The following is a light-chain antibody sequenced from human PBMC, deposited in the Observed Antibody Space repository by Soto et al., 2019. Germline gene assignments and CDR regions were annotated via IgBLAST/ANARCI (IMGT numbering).Light chain of an antibody. CDR1: QGVGRF. V-gene: IGKV3-11*01. Sequence: EIVLTQSPATLSLSPGERAALSCRASQGVGRFLAWYQQKPGQAPRLLIYDASNRATGIPARFSGSGSGTDFTRAINNLEPEDFAVYYCQQRSGWPLTFGGGTKGEIK. CDR3: QQRSGWPLT. CDR2: DAS. J-gene: IGKJ4*01.